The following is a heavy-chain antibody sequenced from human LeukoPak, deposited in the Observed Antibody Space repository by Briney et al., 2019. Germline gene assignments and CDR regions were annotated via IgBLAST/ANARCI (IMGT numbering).Heavy chain of an antibody. Sequence: GGSLRLSCAASGFTFSNYWMIWVRQAPGKGLEWVANIKQDGSEKYYVDSVKGRFTISRDNAKNSLYLQMNSLRAEDTAVYYCARDGYSSSWYADYWGQGTLVTVSS. J-gene: IGHJ4*02. D-gene: IGHD6-13*01. CDR2: IKQDGSEK. CDR1: GFTFSNYW. CDR3: ARDGYSSSWYADY. V-gene: IGHV3-7*01.